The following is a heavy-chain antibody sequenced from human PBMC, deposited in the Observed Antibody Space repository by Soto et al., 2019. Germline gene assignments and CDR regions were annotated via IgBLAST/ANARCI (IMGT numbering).Heavy chain of an antibody. CDR3: ARGYSGYDYYFDY. V-gene: IGHV4-59*08. CDR2: VYYSGGT. D-gene: IGHD5-12*01. Sequence: SETLSLTCTVSGGSIGSYYWSWIRQPPGKGLEWIGYVYYSGGTNYNPSLKSRVTISVDTSKNQFSLKLNSVTAADTAVYYCARGYSGYDYYFDYWGQGTLVTVSS. CDR1: GGSIGSYY. J-gene: IGHJ4*02.